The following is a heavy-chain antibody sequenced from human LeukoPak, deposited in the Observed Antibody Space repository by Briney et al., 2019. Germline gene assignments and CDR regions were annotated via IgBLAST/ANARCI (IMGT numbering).Heavy chain of an antibody. CDR3: VKGLTYYHGSGSYPFDY. V-gene: IGHV3-64D*06. J-gene: IGHJ4*02. CDR1: GFTFSSYA. Sequence: GGTLRLSCSASGFTFSSYAMHWGRQAPGKGLEYVSAISSNGGSTYYADSEKGRFTISRDNSKNTLYLPMSSPRAEDTAVYYCVKGLTYYHGSGSYPFDYWGQGTLVTVSS. CDR2: ISSNGGST. D-gene: IGHD3-10*01.